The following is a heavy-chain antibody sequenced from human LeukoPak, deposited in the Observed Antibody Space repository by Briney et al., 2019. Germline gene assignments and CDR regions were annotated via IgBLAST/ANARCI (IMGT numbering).Heavy chain of an antibody. CDR3: AKGRNPGYSSGWYDY. D-gene: IGHD6-19*01. CDR1: GFTFEDYA. J-gene: IGHJ4*02. CDR2: ISWNSGSI. Sequence: PGRSLRLSCAASGFTFEDYAMHWVRQAPGKGLEWVSGISWNSGSIGYADSVKGRFTISRDNAKNSLYLQMNSLRAEDTALYYCAKGRNPGYSSGWYDYWGQGTLVTVSS. V-gene: IGHV3-9*01.